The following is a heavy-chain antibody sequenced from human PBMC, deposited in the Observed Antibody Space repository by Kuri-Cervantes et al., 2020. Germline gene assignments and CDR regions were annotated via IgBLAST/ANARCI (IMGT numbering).Heavy chain of an antibody. V-gene: IGHV4-34*01. CDR3: ARAGRYYYGSGSLPLDY. CDR1: GGSISSYY. J-gene: IGHJ4*02. D-gene: IGHD3-10*01. Sequence: GSLRLSCTVSGGSISSYYWSWIRQPPGKGVEWIGEINHSGSTNYNPSLKSRVTISVDTSKNQFSLKLSSVTAADTAVYYCARAGRYYYGSGSLPLDYWGQGTLVTVSS. CDR2: INHSGST.